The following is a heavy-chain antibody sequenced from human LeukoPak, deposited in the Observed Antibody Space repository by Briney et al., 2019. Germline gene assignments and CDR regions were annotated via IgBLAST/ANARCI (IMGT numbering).Heavy chain of an antibody. Sequence: ASVKVSCKASGYTFTGYYMHWVRQAPGQGLEWMGWINPNSGGTNYAQKFQGRVTMTRDTSISTAYMELSRLRSDDTAVYYCATAQMAVAGTRDYYYYYYMDVWGKGTTVTISS. CDR3: ATAQMAVAGTRDYYYYYYMDV. V-gene: IGHV1-2*02. CDR1: GYTFTGYY. CDR2: INPNSGGT. J-gene: IGHJ6*03. D-gene: IGHD6-19*01.